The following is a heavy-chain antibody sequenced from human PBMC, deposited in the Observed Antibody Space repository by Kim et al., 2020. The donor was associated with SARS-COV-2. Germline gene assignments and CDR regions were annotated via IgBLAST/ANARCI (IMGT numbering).Heavy chain of an antibody. V-gene: IGHV3-9*01. CDR2: INYNSGRI. CDR3: AKARLTDSNWFDP. J-gene: IGHJ5*02. CDR1: GFIFDDSA. D-gene: IGHD6-25*01. Sequence: GGSLRLSCAASGFIFDDSAMHWVRQAPGKGLEWVSGINYNSGRIAYADSVKGRFTISRDNAKNSLYLQMNSLRDEDTALYYCAKARLTDSNWFDPWGQGTLVTVSS.